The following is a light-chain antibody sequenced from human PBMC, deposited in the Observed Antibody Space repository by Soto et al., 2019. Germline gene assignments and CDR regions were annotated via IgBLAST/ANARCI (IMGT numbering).Light chain of an antibody. CDR3: QQANSFPQT. Sequence: DIQMTQSPSSVAAPGGDRVTITCRATEVISQWLAWYQQKPGKPPRLLIYAASTLQNGVPSRFSGSGFGTDFTLTINSLQPEDSGTYYCQQANSFPQTFGLGTRVEIK. CDR1: EVISQW. J-gene: IGKJ1*01. V-gene: IGKV1-12*01. CDR2: AAS.